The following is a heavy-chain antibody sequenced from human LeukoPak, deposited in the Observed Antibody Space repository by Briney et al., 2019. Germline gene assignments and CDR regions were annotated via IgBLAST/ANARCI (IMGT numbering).Heavy chain of an antibody. Sequence: ASVKVSCKASGGTFSSCAISWVRQAPGQGLEWMGGIIPIFGTANYAQKFQGRVTITADESTSTAYMELSSLRSEDTAVYYCASSGVVVTAILDYWGQGTLVTVSS. D-gene: IGHD2-21*02. CDR1: GGTFSSCA. J-gene: IGHJ4*02. CDR3: ASSGVVVTAILDY. V-gene: IGHV1-69*13. CDR2: IIPIFGTA.